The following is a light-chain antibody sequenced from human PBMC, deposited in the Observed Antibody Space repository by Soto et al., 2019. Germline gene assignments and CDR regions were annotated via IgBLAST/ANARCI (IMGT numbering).Light chain of an antibody. Sequence: DIQMTQSPSSLSSSVGDRVTITCRARQNINSYLNWYQQKPGKAPKLLIYAASSLQSGVPSRFSGSGSGTDFTLTVSSLQPEDIATYYCQQYENLPTFGQGTRLEIK. CDR2: AAS. CDR3: QQYENLPT. J-gene: IGKJ5*01. V-gene: IGKV1-39*01. CDR1: QNINSY.